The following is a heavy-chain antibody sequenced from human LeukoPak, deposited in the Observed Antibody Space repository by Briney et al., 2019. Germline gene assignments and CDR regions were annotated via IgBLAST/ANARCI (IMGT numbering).Heavy chain of an antibody. Sequence: GGSLRLSCAASGFTFSSYSMNWVRQAPGKGLEWVSYISSSSSTIYYADSVKGRFTISRDNAKNSLYLQMNSLRVEDTAVYYCARLGPASSGWPESFDYWGQGTLVTVSS. CDR2: ISSSSSTI. CDR1: GFTFSSYS. J-gene: IGHJ4*02. D-gene: IGHD6-19*01. CDR3: ARLGPASSGWPESFDY. V-gene: IGHV3-48*01.